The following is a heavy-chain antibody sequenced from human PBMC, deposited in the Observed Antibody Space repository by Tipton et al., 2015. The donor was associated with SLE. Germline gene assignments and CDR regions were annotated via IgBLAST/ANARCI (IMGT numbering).Heavy chain of an antibody. J-gene: IGHJ4*02. D-gene: IGHD3-3*01. CDR1: GGSFSGYY. CDR2: IYTSGST. Sequence: TLSLTCAVYGGSFSGYYWSWIRQPPGKGLEWIGRIYTSGSTNYNPSLKSRVTISVDTSKNQFSLKLSSVTAADTAVYYCAREVLHYDFWSGTPYYFDYWGQGTLVTVSS. V-gene: IGHV4-4*08. CDR3: AREVLHYDFWSGTPYYFDY.